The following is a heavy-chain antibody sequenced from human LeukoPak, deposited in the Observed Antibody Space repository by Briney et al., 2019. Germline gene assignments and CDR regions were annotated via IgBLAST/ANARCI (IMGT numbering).Heavy chain of an antibody. Sequence: PGGSLRLSCAASGFTFSSYGMHWVRQAPGKGLEWVAVIWYGGSNKYYADSVKGRFTISRDNSKNTLYLQMNSLRAEDTAVYYCAKGDSSSRCLDYWGQGTLVTVSS. J-gene: IGHJ4*02. CDR3: AKGDSSSRCLDY. CDR2: IWYGGSNK. CDR1: GFTFSSYG. D-gene: IGHD6-6*01. V-gene: IGHV3-30*02.